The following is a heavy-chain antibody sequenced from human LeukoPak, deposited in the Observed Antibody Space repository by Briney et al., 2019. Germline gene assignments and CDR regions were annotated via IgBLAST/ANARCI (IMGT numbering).Heavy chain of an antibody. Sequence: GESLKISCKGSGYSFTSYWIGWVRQMPGKGLEWMGIIYPGDSDTRYSPSFQGQVTISADKSISTAYLQWSSLKASDTAMYYCARVFSIAARPDWFDPWGRGTLVTVSS. CDR1: GYSFTSYW. CDR3: ARVFSIAARPDWFDP. CDR2: IYPGDSDT. J-gene: IGHJ5*02. V-gene: IGHV5-51*01. D-gene: IGHD6-6*01.